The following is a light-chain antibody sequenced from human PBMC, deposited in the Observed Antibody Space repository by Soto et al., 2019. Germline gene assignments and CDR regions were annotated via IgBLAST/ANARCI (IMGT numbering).Light chain of an antibody. CDR3: QTWDTGIWV. J-gene: IGLJ7*01. V-gene: IGLV4-69*01. Sequence: VLTQSPSASASLGASVKLTCTLSSGHRSYAIAWHQQQPEKGPRYLMKLNSDGSHSKGDGIPDRFSGSSSGAERYLTISSLQSEDEADYYCQTWDTGIWVFGGGTQLTVL. CDR1: SGHRSYA. CDR2: LNSDGSH.